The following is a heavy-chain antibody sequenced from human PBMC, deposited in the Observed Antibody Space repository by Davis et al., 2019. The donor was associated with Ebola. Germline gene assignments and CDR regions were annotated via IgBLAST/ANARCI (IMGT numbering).Heavy chain of an antibody. CDR1: GFTFSSYG. D-gene: IGHD2-15*01. V-gene: IGHV3-30*03. CDR2: ISYDGSNK. J-gene: IGHJ4*02. Sequence: GGSLRLSCAASGFTFSSYGMHWVRQAPGKGLEWVAVISYDGSNKYYADSVKGRFTISRDNSKNTLYLQMNSLRADDTAIYYCTRDVNGGSFDYWGQGTLVTVSS. CDR3: TRDVNGGSFDY.